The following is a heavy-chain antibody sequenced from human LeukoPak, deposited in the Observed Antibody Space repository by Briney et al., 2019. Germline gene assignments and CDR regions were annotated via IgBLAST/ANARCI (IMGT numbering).Heavy chain of an antibody. V-gene: IGHV1-8*01. D-gene: IGHD3-16*01. CDR3: ARATSGAAGYLGY. Sequence: ASVKVSCKASAYTFTSYNINWVRQATGQGLEWMGWMNPNSGNTGYAQKFQGRVTMTRNTSISTAYMELSSLTSEDTAVYYCARATSGAAGYLGYWGQGTLVTVSS. CDR2: MNPNSGNT. J-gene: IGHJ4*02. CDR1: AYTFTSYN.